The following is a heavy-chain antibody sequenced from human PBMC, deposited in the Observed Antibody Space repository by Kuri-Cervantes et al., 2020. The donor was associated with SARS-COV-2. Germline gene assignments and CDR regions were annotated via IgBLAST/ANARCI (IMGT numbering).Heavy chain of an antibody. CDR3: AREIAARPYFDY. V-gene: IGHV4-59*01. CDR1: GGSISSYY. Sequence: SETLSLTCTVSGGSISSYYWSWIRQPPGKGLEWIGYIYYSGSTNYNPSLKSRVTISVDTSENQFSLKLSFVTAADTAVYYCAREIAARPYFDYWGQGTLVTVSS. J-gene: IGHJ4*02. CDR2: IYYSGST. D-gene: IGHD6-6*01.